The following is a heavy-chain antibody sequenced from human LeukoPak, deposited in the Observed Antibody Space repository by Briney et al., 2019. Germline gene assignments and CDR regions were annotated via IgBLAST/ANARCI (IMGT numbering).Heavy chain of an antibody. J-gene: IGHJ6*02. CDR3: ARYFGDPQGMDV. D-gene: IGHD3-10*01. CDR2: ISGSSGMI. V-gene: IGHV3-48*02. CDR1: GFTFSAYS. Sequence: GGSLRLSCAASGFTFSAYSMYWVRQAPGKGLEWVAYISGSSGMIYYADSVRGRFTISRDNAKNSLCLQMNSLRDEDTAVYYCARYFGDPQGMDVWGQGTTVTVTS.